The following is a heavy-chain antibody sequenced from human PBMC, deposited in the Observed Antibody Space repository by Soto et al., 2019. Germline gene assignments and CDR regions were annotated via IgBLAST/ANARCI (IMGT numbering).Heavy chain of an antibody. J-gene: IGHJ6*02. CDR1: GYSFTSYW. CDR3: AIPPMNYYDSSGSDYYYGMDV. Sequence: PGESLKISCKGSGYSFTSYWIGWVRQMPGKGLEWMGIIYPGDSDTRYSPSFQGQVAISADKSISTAYLQWSSLEASDTAMYYCAIPPMNYYDSSGSDYYYGMDVWGQGTTVTVSS. CDR2: IYPGDSDT. D-gene: IGHD3-22*01. V-gene: IGHV5-51*01.